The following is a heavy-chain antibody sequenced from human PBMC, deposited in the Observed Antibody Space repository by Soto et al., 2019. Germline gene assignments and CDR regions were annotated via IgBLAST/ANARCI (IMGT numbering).Heavy chain of an antibody. D-gene: IGHD6-19*01. J-gene: IGHJ4*02. V-gene: IGHV4-39*01. CDR2: IYYSGST. CDR1: GGSISSSSYY. CDR3: ARHVSGYSSGLNY. Sequence: QLQLQESGPGLVKPSETLSLTCTVSGGSISSSSYYWGWIRQPPGKGLEWIGCIYYSGSTYYNPSLQSRVTISVDTSKNQFSLKLSAVTAADTAVYYCARHVSGYSSGLNYWGQRTLVTVSS.